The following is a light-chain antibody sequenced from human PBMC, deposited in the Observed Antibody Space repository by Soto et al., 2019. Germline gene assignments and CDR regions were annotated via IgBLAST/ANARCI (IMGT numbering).Light chain of an antibody. CDR2: GAS. CDR3: QQYCSSPYT. V-gene: IGKV3-20*01. CDR1: QSVSSSY. Sequence: EIVLTQSPGTLSLSPGERATLSCRASQSVSSSYLAWYQQKPGQAPRLLIYGASSRDTGIPDRFSGSGSVTDFTLTISRLEPEDFAVYYCQQYCSSPYTFGQGTKLEIK. J-gene: IGKJ2*01.